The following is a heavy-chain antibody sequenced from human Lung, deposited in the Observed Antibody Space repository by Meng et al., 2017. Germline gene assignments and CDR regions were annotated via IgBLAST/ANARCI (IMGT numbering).Heavy chain of an antibody. Sequence: QVQRVQSGAEVKKLGASVKASCKAPGYTFISYDISWVRPASGQGLEWMGWMNPNTGNTGYAQKFQGRVTMTRNTAISTAYMELSSLRSEDTAVYYCARGIYGGNSENYWGQGTLVTVSS. D-gene: IGHD4-23*01. V-gene: IGHV1-8*01. CDR1: GYTFISYD. CDR2: MNPNTGNT. CDR3: ARGIYGGNSENY. J-gene: IGHJ4*02.